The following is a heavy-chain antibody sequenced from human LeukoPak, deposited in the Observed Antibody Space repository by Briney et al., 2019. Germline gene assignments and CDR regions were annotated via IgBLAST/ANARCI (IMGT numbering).Heavy chain of an antibody. CDR2: IYTSGST. V-gene: IGHV4-4*07. CDR1: GGSISSYY. J-gene: IGHJ4*02. CDR3: ARGYDILTGYYPFDY. Sequence: SETLSLTCTVSGGSISSYYWSWIRQPAGEGLEWIGRIYTSGSTNYNPSLKSRVTMSVDTSKNQFSLKLSSVTAADTAVYYCARGYDILTGYYPFDYWGQGTLVTVSS. D-gene: IGHD3-9*01.